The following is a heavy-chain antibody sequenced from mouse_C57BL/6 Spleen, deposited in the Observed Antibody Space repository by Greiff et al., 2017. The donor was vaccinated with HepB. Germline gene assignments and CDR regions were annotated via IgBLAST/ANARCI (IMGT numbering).Heavy chain of an antibody. CDR2: IDPETGGT. CDR1: GYTFTDYE. CDR3: TRWYTTPTS. J-gene: IGHJ2*01. Sequence: VQLQESGAELVRPWASVTLSCKASGYTFTDYEMHWVKQTPVHGLEWIGAIDPETGGTAYNQKFKGKAILTADKSSSTAYMELRSLTSEDSAVYYCTRWYTTPTSWGQGTTLTVSS. D-gene: IGHD2-10*01. V-gene: IGHV1-15*01.